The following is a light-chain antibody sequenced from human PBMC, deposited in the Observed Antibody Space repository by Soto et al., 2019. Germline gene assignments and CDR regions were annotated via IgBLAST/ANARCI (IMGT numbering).Light chain of an antibody. V-gene: IGKV4-1*01. CDR3: QQYYSTPLT. CDR2: WAS. CDR1: QSVLYNSTNKNY. J-gene: IGKJ4*01. Sequence: DIVMTQSPDSLAVSLGERATINCKSSQSVLYNSTNKNYLAWYQQKPGQPPKLLIYWASTRESGVPDRFSGSGSGTDFTLHISSLQAEDVAVYYCQQYYSTPLTFGGGTQGEIK.